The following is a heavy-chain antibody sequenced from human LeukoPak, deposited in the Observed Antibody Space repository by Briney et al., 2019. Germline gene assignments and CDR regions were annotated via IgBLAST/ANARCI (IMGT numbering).Heavy chain of an antibody. J-gene: IGHJ3*02. CDR1: GVSFSGYY. V-gene: IGHV4-34*01. Sequence: PSETLSLTCAVYGVSFSGYYWSWIRQPPGKGLEWIGEINHSGSTNYNPSLKSRVTISVDTSKNQFFLKLSSVTAADTAVYYCARVKQWLVRAFDIWGQGTMVTVSS. CDR2: INHSGST. D-gene: IGHD6-19*01. CDR3: ARVKQWLVRAFDI.